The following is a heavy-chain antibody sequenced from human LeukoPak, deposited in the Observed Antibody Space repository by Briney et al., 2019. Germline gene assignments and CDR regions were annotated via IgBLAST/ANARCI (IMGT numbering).Heavy chain of an antibody. CDR1: GFTFSSYS. Sequence: GGSLRLSCAASGFTFSSYSMNWVRQAPGKGLEWVSSISSSSSYIYYADSVKGRFTISRDNDKNSLYLQMNSLRAEDTAVYYCAREMGSSYYDSSGYYGFFDYWGQGTLVTVSS. CDR3: AREMGSSYYDSSGYYGFFDY. D-gene: IGHD3-22*01. V-gene: IGHV3-21*01. J-gene: IGHJ4*02. CDR2: ISSSSSYI.